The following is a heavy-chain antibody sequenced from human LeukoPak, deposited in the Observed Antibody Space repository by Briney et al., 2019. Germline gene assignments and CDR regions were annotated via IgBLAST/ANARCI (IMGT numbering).Heavy chain of an antibody. CDR2: FDPEDGET. D-gene: IGHD2-2*01. CDR3: ATVRAYHRTVRYYFDY. J-gene: IGHJ4*02. V-gene: IGHV1-24*01. Sequence: ASVKVSCKVSGYTLTELSMHWVRQAPGKGLEWMGGFDPEDGETIYAQKFQGRVTMTEDTSTDTAYMELSSLRSEDTAVYYCATVRAYHRTVRYYFDYWGQGTLVTVSS. CDR1: GYTLTELS.